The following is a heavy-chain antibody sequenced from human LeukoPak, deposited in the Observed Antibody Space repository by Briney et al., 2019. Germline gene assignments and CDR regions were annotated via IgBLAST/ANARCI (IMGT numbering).Heavy chain of an antibody. CDR1: GFTFSSYA. V-gene: IGHV3-23*01. CDR2: ISGSGGST. CDR3: AKDFYYDSSGYYGY. D-gene: IGHD3-22*01. Sequence: GGSLRLSCAAFGFTFSSYAMSWVRQAPGKGLEWVSAISGSGGSTYYADSVKGRFTISRDNSKNTLYLQMNSLRAEDTAVYYCAKDFYYDSSGYYGYWGQGTLVTVSS. J-gene: IGHJ4*02.